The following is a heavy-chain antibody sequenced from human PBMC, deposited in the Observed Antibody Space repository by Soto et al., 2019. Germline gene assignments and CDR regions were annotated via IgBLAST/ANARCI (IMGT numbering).Heavy chain of an antibody. J-gene: IGHJ6*02. CDR2: IWYDGSNK. V-gene: IGHV3-33*01. CDR3: ARDRRRYCSGGSCYGGMDV. Sequence: QPGGSLRLSCAASGFTFSSYGMHWVRQAPGKGLEWVAVIWYDGSNKYYADSVKGRFTISRDNSKNTLYLQMNSLRAEDTAVYYCARDRRRYCSGGSCYGGMDVWGQGTTVTVSS. D-gene: IGHD2-15*01. CDR1: GFTFSSYG.